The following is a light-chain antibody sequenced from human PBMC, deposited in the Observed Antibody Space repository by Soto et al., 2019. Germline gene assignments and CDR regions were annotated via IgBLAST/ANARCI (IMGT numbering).Light chain of an antibody. CDR3: SSYTSSSTIV. CDR1: RSDVGGYNY. CDR2: EVS. Sequence: QSVLTQPASVSGSPGQSITISCTGTRSDVGGYNYVSWYQQHPGKAPKLMIYEVSNRPSGVSNRFSGSKSGNTASLTISGLQAEDEADYYCSSYTSSSTIVFGTGTKLTVL. J-gene: IGLJ1*01. V-gene: IGLV2-14*01.